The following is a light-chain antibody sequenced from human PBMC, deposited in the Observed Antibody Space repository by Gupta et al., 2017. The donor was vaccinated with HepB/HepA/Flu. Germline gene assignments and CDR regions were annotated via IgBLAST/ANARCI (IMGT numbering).Light chain of an antibody. CDR2: AAS. Sequence: DIQMTQSPSSLSASVGDRVTITCRASQSISSYLNWYQQKPGKVPKLLIYAASRWQSGVPSRFSGSGSGTDFTLTISRLQPEDFATYYCQQSYSTVTFGQGTRLEIK. V-gene: IGKV1-39*01. CDR1: QSISSY. CDR3: QQSYSTVT. J-gene: IGKJ5*01.